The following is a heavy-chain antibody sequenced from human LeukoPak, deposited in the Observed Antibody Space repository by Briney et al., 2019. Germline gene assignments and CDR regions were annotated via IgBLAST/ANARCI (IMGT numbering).Heavy chain of an antibody. J-gene: IGHJ4*02. CDR3: ASGRGYGNY. CDR1: GFNFSSYI. CDR2: ISSSSSYI. V-gene: IGHV3-21*01. Sequence: GGSLRLSCAASGFNFSSYIMNWLRQAPGKGLEWVSSISSSSSYIYYADSVKGRFNISRDNAKNSPYLQMNSLRAEDTAVNYCASGRGYGNYWGQGTLVTVSS. D-gene: IGHD5-12*01.